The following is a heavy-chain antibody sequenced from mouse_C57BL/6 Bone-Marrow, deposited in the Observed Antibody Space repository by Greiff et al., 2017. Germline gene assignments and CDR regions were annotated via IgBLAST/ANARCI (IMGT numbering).Heavy chain of an antibody. CDR1: GFSLSTFGMG. J-gene: IGHJ4*01. V-gene: IGHV8-8*01. D-gene: IGHD2-12*01. CDR3: ARFAAYDSDYYAMDY. CDR2: IWWDDDK. Sequence: QVTLKVCGPGLLQPSQTLSLTCSFSGFSLSTFGMGVGWIRQPSGKGLEWLAHIWWDDDKYYNPALKSRLTISKDTSKNQVFLKIANVDTADTATYYCARFAAYDSDYYAMDYWGQGTSGTVSS.